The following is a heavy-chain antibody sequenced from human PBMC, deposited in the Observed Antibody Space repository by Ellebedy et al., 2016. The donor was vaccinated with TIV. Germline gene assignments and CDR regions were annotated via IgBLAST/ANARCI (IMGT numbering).Heavy chain of an antibody. Sequence: GESLKISCAASGFIFSSYGMHWVRQAPGKGLEWVAGISYDGRNKNYADSVKGRFTISRDKSKSTLYLQMNSLRPEDTAVYYCATHYSDTSGNYYAGGYWGQGSLGTVSS. D-gene: IGHD3-22*01. CDR3: ATHYSDTSGNYYAGGY. CDR1: GFIFSSYG. J-gene: IGHJ4*02. V-gene: IGHV3-30*03. CDR2: ISYDGRNK.